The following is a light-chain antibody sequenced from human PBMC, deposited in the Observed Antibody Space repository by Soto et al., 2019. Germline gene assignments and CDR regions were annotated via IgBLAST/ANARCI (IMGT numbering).Light chain of an antibody. Sequence: NFMLTQPHSVSESPGKTVTISCTRSSGSIASNYVQWYQQRPGSAPTTVIYEDNQRPSGVPDPFSGSIDSSSNSASLTISGLKAEDEADYYCQSYDSSNHEVFGGGTKLTVL. V-gene: IGLV6-57*03. CDR1: SGSIASNY. J-gene: IGLJ3*02. CDR2: EDN. CDR3: QSYDSSNHEV.